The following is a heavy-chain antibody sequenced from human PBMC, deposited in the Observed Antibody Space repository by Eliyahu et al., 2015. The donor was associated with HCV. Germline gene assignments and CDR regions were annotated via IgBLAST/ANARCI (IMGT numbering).Heavy chain of an antibody. J-gene: IGHJ6*02. CDR1: XFTFSSYI. Sequence: EVQLVESGGNLVRPGGSLRLSCAASXFTFSSYIMNWVRQAPGKGLEWVSSISSSSTYKYYADSMEGRFTISRDNAKNTLYLQMNYLRVEDTGIYYCTRGAWDILATIWTMDVWGQGTAVIVSS. V-gene: IGHV3-21*01. CDR2: ISSSSTYK. D-gene: IGHD5-12*01. CDR3: TRGAWDILATIWTMDV.